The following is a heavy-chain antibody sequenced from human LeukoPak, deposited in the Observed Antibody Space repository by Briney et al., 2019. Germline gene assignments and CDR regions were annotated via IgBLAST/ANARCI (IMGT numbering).Heavy chain of an antibody. V-gene: IGHV1-2*02. CDR1: GYTFTGYY. Sequence: ASVTVSCKVSGYTFTGYYMHWVRQAPGEGLEWMGWINPNSGGTNYTQKFQGRVTMTRDTYISTAYMELSRLRADDTAMYYCARGHHPYDPSDYWGQGTLVTVSS. CDR3: ARGHHPYDPSDY. CDR2: INPNSGGT. D-gene: IGHD5-12*01. J-gene: IGHJ4*02.